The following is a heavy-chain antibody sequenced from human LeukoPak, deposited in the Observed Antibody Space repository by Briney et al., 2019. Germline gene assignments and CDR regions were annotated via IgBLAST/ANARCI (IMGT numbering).Heavy chain of an antibody. J-gene: IGHJ5*02. D-gene: IGHD6-13*01. CDR1: GGSISSYY. Sequence: TSETLSLTCTVSGGSISSYYWSWIRQPPGKGLEWIGYIYYSGSTNYNPSLKSRVTISVDTSKNQFSLKLSSVTAADTAVYYCARSFIAAAYRWFDPWGQGTLVTVSS. CDR3: ARSFIAAAYRWFDP. V-gene: IGHV4-59*01. CDR2: IYYSGST.